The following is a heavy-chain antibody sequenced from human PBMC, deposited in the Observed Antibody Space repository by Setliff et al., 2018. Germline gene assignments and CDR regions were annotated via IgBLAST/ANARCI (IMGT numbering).Heavy chain of an antibody. Sequence: LSLTCTVSGGSISSYYWSWIRQPPGKGLEWIGYIYYSGNNYYNASLKSRLTISVDTSKNQFSLKLRSVTAADTAVYYCARTGTYRYFDYWGQGILVTVSS. J-gene: IGHJ4*02. V-gene: IGHV4-59*04. D-gene: IGHD1-1*01. CDR2: IYYSGNN. CDR1: GGSISSYY. CDR3: ARTGTYRYFDY.